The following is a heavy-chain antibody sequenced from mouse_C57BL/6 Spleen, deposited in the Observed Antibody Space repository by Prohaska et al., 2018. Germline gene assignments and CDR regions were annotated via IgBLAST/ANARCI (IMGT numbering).Heavy chain of an antibody. J-gene: IGHJ4*01. CDR3: ATLYPSYAMDY. D-gene: IGHD2-1*01. CDR2: INPNNGGT. V-gene: IGHV1-26*01. Sequence: HGKSLEWIGDINPNNGGTSYNQKFKGKATLTVDKSSSTAYMELRSLTSEDSAVYYCATLYPSYAMDYWGQGTSVTVSS.